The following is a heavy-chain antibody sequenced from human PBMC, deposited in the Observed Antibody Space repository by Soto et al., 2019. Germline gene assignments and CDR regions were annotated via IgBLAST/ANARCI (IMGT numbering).Heavy chain of an antibody. D-gene: IGHD2-21*02. CDR2: IIPIFGTA. CDR1: GGTFSSYA. Sequence: SVKVSCKASGGTFSSYAISWVRQAPGQGLEWMGGIIPIFGTANYAQKFQGRVTITEDKSTSTAYMELSSLRSEDTAVYYCARGGSAYCGGDCYHGRSNDFDIWGQGTMVTVSS. CDR3: ARGGSAYCGGDCYHGRSNDFDI. V-gene: IGHV1-69*06. J-gene: IGHJ3*02.